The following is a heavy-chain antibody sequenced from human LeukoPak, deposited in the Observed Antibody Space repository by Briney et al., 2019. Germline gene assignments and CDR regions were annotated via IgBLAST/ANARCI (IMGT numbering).Heavy chain of an antibody. Sequence: SETLSLTCTVSGGSISRYYWSWIRQPPGKGLEWIGYIYYSGTTNYNPSLKSRVTMSVDTSNNHLSLRLTSVTAADTALYYCARAEGALDYWGQGTLVTVSS. CDR3: ARAEGALDY. CDR1: GGSISRYY. J-gene: IGHJ4*02. CDR2: IYYSGTT. V-gene: IGHV4-59*08. D-gene: IGHD1-26*01.